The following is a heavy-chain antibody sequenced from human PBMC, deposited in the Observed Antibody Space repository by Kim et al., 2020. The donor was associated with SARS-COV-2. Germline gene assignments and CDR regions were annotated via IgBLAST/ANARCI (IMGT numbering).Heavy chain of an antibody. CDR1: GGSISSSSYY. Sequence: SETLSLTCTVSGGSISSSSYYWGWIRQPPGKGLEWIGSIYYSGSTYYNPSLKSRVTISVDTSKNQFSLKLSSVTAADTAVYYCARLSDYYDSSGYYGGAFDIWGQGTMVTVSS. CDR3: ARLSDYYDSSGYYGGAFDI. CDR2: IYYSGST. D-gene: IGHD3-22*01. J-gene: IGHJ3*02. V-gene: IGHV4-39*01.